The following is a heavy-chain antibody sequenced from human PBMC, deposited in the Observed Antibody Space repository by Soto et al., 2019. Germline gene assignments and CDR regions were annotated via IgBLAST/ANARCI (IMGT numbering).Heavy chain of an antibody. CDR1: GSTIRNCNHD. V-gene: IGHV4-39*01. D-gene: IGHD2-15*01. CDR2: IYYSVST. CDR3: ARQFGELLLRCHWFDP. Sequence: SDVMFRTSINSGSTIRNCNHDTRCIRQLPGKGLEWIGSIYYSVSTYYNPSLKSRATISVDTSKNQFSLKLSSVTAADTAVYYCARQFGELLLRCHWFDPWGQG. J-gene: IGHJ5*02.